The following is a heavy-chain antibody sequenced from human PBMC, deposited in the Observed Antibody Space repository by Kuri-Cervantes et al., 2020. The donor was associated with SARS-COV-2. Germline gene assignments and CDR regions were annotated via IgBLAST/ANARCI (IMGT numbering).Heavy chain of an antibody. V-gene: IGHV3-30*02. D-gene: IGHD3-10*01. CDR3: TTSLWFGELGYYFDC. Sequence: GGSLRLSCAASGFTFSSYGMHWVRQAPGKGLEWVAFIRYDGSNKYYADSVKGRFTISRDNSKNTLYLQMNSLETEDTAVYYCTTSLWFGELGYYFDCWSQGTLVTVSS. CDR2: IRYDGSNK. J-gene: IGHJ4*02. CDR1: GFTFSSYG.